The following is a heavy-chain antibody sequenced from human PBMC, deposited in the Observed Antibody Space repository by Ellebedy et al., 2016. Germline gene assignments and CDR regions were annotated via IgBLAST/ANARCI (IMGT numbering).Heavy chain of an antibody. CDR3: ARSSGSYSDAFDI. Sequence: SVKVSXXASGGTFSSYAISWVRQAPGQGLEWMGGIIPIFGTANYAQKFQGRVTITADESTSTAYMELSSLRSEDTAVYYCARSSGSYSDAFDIWGQGTMVTVSS. D-gene: IGHD1-26*01. J-gene: IGHJ3*02. CDR2: IIPIFGTA. CDR1: GGTFSSYA. V-gene: IGHV1-69*13.